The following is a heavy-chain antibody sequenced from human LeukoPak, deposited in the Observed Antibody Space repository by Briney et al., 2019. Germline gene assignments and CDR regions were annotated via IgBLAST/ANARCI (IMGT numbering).Heavy chain of an antibody. Sequence: GGSLRLSCAASGFTFSSYGVHWVRQAPGKGLEWVAVISYDGSNKYYADSVKGRFTISRDNSQNTLYLQMNSLRAEDTAVYCCAREGGSGWYYFDYWGQGTLVTVSS. CDR1: GFTFSSYG. CDR3: AREGGSGWYYFDY. D-gene: IGHD6-19*01. V-gene: IGHV3-30-3*01. J-gene: IGHJ4*02. CDR2: ISYDGSNK.